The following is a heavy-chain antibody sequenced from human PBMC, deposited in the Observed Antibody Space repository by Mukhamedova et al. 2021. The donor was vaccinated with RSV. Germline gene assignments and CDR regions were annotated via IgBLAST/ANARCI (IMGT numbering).Heavy chain of an antibody. Sequence: VRQMPGKGLEWMGRIDPSDSYTNYSPSFQGHVTISADKSISTAYLQWSSLKASDTAMYYCARGDTAMVTTAFDIWGQGTRVTVS. J-gene: IGHJ3*02. V-gene: IGHV5-10-1*01. CDR3: ARGDTAMVTTAFDI. CDR2: IDPSDSYT. D-gene: IGHD5-18*01.